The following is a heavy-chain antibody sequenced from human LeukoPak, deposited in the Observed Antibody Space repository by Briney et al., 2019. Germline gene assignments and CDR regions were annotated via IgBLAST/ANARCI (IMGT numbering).Heavy chain of an antibody. CDR1: GGSISSYY. Sequence: SETLSLTCTVSGGSISSYYWSWIRQPAGKGLEWIGRIYTSGSTNYNPSLKSRVTMSVDTSKNQFSLKLSSVTAADTAVYYCARTEYQLLPENWFDPWGQGTLVTVSS. J-gene: IGHJ5*02. V-gene: IGHV4-4*07. CDR2: IYTSGST. CDR3: ARTEYQLLPENWFDP. D-gene: IGHD2-2*01.